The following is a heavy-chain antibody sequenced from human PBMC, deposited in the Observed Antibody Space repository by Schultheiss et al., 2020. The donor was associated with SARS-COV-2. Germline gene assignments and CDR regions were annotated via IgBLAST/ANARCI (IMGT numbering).Heavy chain of an antibody. CDR1: GFTFSSYG. J-gene: IGHJ3*02. CDR2: ISYDGSNK. Sequence: GGSLRLSCAASGFTFSSYGMHWVRQAPGKGLEWVAVISYDGSNKYYADSVKGRFTISRHNSKNTLYLQMNSLRAEDTAVYYCARVVVIRGDAFDIWGQGTMVTVSS. V-gene: IGHV3-30*03. D-gene: IGHD3-22*01. CDR3: ARVVVIRGDAFDI.